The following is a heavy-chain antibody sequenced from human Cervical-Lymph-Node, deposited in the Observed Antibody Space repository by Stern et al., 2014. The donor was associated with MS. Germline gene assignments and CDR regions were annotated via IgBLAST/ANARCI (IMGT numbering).Heavy chain of an antibody. J-gene: IGHJ6*02. CDR3: AKDRAVGYYYGMDV. V-gene: IGHV3-9*01. CDR1: GFTFDDYA. Sequence: QLVESGGGLVQPGRSLRLSCAASGFTFDDYAMHWVRHAPGKGLEWVSGISWNSGSIGYADSVKGRFTISRDNAKNSLYLQMNSLRAEDTALYYCAKDRAVGYYYGMDVWGQGTTVTVSS. CDR2: ISWNSGSI.